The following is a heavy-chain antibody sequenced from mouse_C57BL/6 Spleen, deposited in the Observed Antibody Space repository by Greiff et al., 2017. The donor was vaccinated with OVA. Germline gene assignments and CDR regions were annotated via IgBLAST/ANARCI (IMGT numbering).Heavy chain of an antibody. J-gene: IGHJ4*01. CDR2: INPNNGGT. CDR3: ARKDYGSSPYAMDY. V-gene: IGHV1-22*01. CDR1: GYTFTDYN. D-gene: IGHD1-1*01. Sequence: EVQLQESGPELVKPGASVKMSCKASGYTFTDYNMHWVKQSHGKSLEWIGYINPNNGGTSYNQKFKGKATLTVNKSSSTAYMELRSLTSEDSAVYYCARKDYGSSPYAMDYWGQGTSVTVSS.